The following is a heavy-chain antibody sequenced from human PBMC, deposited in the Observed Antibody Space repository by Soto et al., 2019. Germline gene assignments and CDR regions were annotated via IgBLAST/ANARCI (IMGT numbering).Heavy chain of an antibody. CDR3: ARRRSDWNWLDP. D-gene: IGHD1-1*01. CDR2: IDPSDSYA. Sequence: GESLKISCKASAYSFTNYWITWVRQSPGKGLEWMGRIDPSDSYANYGPSFQGHVALSVDKSINTAFLQWNSLDASDTGMYFCARRRSDWNWLDPWGQGTLVTVSS. J-gene: IGHJ5*02. CDR1: AYSFTNYW. V-gene: IGHV5-10-1*01.